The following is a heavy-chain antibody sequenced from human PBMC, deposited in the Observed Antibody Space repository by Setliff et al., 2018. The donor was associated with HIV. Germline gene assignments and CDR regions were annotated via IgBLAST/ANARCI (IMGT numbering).Heavy chain of an antibody. Sequence: SETLSLTCTVSGGSISNYYWTWIRQPPGKGPEWIASIQYGDISHYNPSLRSRVTISVDTSTKKFSLYLSSVNETDTAVYYCARSGYTSGFYWVFGAFGVWGQGKMVTVSS. J-gene: IGHJ3*01. CDR1: GGSISNYY. D-gene: IGHD3-22*01. CDR2: IQYGDIS. CDR3: ARSGYTSGFYWVFGAFGV. V-gene: IGHV4-59*01.